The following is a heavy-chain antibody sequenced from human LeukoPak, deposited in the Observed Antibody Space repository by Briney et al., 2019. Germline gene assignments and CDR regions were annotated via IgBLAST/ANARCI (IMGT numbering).Heavy chain of an antibody. D-gene: IGHD2/OR15-2a*01. CDR2: ISPDGSSA. Sequence: PGGSLRLSCAASGFSFSSYWMHWVRQAPGKGLVWVARISPDGSSALSAASVRGRFTISRDNADNTLYLQLNSLRAEDTAVYYCARVSFCPRCHFDYWGQGTLVTVSS. J-gene: IGHJ4*02. CDR1: GFSFSSYW. CDR3: ARVSFCPRCHFDY. V-gene: IGHV3-74*03.